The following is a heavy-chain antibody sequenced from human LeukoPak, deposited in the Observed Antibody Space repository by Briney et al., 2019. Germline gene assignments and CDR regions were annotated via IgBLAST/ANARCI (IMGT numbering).Heavy chain of an antibody. CDR1: GGSISSYY. CDR3: ARGVYIAAAQYGY. Sequence: SETPSLTCTVSGGSISSYYWSWIRQPPGKGLEWIGYIYYSGTTNYNPSLKSRVTISVDTSKDQFSLKLSSVTAADTAVYYCARGVYIAAAQYGYWGQGTLVTVSS. J-gene: IGHJ4*02. CDR2: IYYSGTT. V-gene: IGHV4-59*01. D-gene: IGHD6-13*01.